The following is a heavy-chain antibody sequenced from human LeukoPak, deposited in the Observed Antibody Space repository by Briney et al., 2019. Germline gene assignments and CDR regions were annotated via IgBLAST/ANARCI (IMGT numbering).Heavy chain of an antibody. CDR1: GYIFTSYY. CDR3: ARKDRFEAFDI. J-gene: IGHJ3*02. CDR2: IIPSSGST. Sequence: ASVKVSCKAPGYIFTSYYIHWMRQAPGQGLEWMGIIIPSSGSTSSAQKFQGRVTMTRDTSTSTVSMELSSLRSEDTALYYCARKDRFEAFDIWGQGTMLIVSS. V-gene: IGHV1-46*01.